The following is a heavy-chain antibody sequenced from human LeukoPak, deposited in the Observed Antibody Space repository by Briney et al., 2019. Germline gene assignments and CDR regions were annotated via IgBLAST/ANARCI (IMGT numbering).Heavy chain of an antibody. D-gene: IGHD3-22*01. CDR3: ATAAPFDDSSGYYNPDY. V-gene: IGHV1-24*01. CDR1: GYTLTELS. CDR2: FDPEDGET. J-gene: IGHJ4*02. Sequence: ASVKVSCKVSGYTLTELSMHWVRQAPGKGLEWRGGFDPEDGETIYAQKFQGRVTMTEDTSTDTAYMELSSLRSEDTAVYYCATAAPFDDSSGYYNPDYWGQGTLVTVSS.